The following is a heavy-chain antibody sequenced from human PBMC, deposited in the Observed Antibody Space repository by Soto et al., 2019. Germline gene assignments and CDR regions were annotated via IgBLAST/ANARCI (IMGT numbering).Heavy chain of an antibody. D-gene: IGHD6-13*01. J-gene: IGHJ3*02. CDR1: GFSLSDDA. Sequence: GGSLRLSCVASGFSLSDDAVNWVRQAPGKGLEWVSFISSDSRTIYYADSVKGRFTISRDNAKNSLYLQMNSLRAEDTAVYYCARDTEAAAGTGDAFDIWGQGTMVTVSS. V-gene: IGHV3-48*04. CDR3: ARDTEAAAGTGDAFDI. CDR2: ISSDSRTI.